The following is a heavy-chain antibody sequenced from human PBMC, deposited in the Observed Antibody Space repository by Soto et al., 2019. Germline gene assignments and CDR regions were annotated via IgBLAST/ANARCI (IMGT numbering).Heavy chain of an antibody. CDR3: AKGIWGYSYGYGFDY. Sequence: GGSLRLSCAASGFTFSSYGMHWVRQAPGKGLEWVAVISYDGSNKYYADSVKGRFTISRDNSKNTLYLQMNSLRAEDTAVYYCAKGIWGYSYGYGFDYWGQGTLVTVSS. J-gene: IGHJ4*02. D-gene: IGHD5-18*01. V-gene: IGHV3-30*18. CDR2: ISYDGSNK. CDR1: GFTFSSYG.